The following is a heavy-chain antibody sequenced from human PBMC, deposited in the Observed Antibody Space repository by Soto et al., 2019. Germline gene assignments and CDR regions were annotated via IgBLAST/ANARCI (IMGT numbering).Heavy chain of an antibody. J-gene: IGHJ4*02. CDR2: ISYDGSNK. CDR3: AREKTYYDFWSGFDY. V-gene: IGHV3-30-3*01. D-gene: IGHD3-3*01. Sequence: LRLSCAASGFTFSSYAMHWVRQAPGKGLEWVAVISYDGSNKYYADSVKGRFTISRDNSKNTLYLQMNSLRAEDTAVYYCAREKTYYDFWSGFDYWGQGTPVTVSS. CDR1: GFTFSSYA.